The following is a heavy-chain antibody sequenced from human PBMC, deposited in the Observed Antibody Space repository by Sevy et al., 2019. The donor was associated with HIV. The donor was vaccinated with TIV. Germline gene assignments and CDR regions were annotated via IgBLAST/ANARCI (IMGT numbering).Heavy chain of an antibody. CDR2: FDPEDDER. J-gene: IGHJ4*02. CDR1: GNTLTQLS. D-gene: IGHD3-22*01. CDR3: ATTKDYYENSGDPFDY. Sequence: ASVKVSCKVSGNTLTQLSMHWVRQVPGKGLEWMGSFDPEDDERIYALKFQGRVTLTEDTSTDTAYMELSSLKSEDAAGYYCATTKDYYENSGDPFDYWGQGTLVTVSS. V-gene: IGHV1-24*01.